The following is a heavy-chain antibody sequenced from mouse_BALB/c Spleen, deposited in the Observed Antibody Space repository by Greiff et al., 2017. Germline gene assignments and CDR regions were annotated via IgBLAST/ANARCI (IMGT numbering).Heavy chain of an antibody. CDR3: AKGPGRSNYAMDY. V-gene: IGHV1-14*01. D-gene: IGHD1-1*01. CDR2: INPYNDGT. J-gene: IGHJ4*01. Sequence: VQLKQSGPELVKPGASVKMSCKASGYTFTSYVMHWVKQKPGQGLEWIGYINPYNDGTKYNEKFKGKATLTSDKSSSTAYMELSSLTSEDSAVYYCAKGPGRSNYAMDYWGQGTSVTVSS. CDR1: GYTFTSYV.